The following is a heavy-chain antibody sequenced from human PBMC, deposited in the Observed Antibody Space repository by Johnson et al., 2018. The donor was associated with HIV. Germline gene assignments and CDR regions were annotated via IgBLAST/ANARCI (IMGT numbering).Heavy chain of an antibody. Sequence: VQLVESGGGVVQPGRSLRLSCAASGFTFSSFAMHWVRQAPGKGLEWVAVISSDVSNKYYADSVKGRFIISRDNSKNTLYLQMTSLRVEDTAVYYCAKDPGYCSGGSCYTLIGWGVWGQGTMVTVSS. CDR3: AKDPGYCSGGSCYTLIGWGV. V-gene: IGHV3-30-3*01. CDR1: GFTFSSFA. CDR2: ISSDVSNK. J-gene: IGHJ3*01. D-gene: IGHD2-15*01.